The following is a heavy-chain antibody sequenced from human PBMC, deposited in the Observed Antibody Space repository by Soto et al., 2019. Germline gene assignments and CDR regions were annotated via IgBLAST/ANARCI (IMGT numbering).Heavy chain of an antibody. CDR2: IYYSGST. CDR1: GGSISSSSYY. V-gene: IGHV4-39*01. D-gene: IGHD3-10*01. Sequence: SETLSLTCTVSGGSISSSSYYWGWIRQPPGKGLEWIGSIYYSGSTYYNPSLKSRVTISVDTSKNQFSLKLSSVTAADTAVYYCARNYGSGSQKLYYYYYGMDVWGQGTTVTVSS. J-gene: IGHJ6*02. CDR3: ARNYGSGSQKLYYYYYGMDV.